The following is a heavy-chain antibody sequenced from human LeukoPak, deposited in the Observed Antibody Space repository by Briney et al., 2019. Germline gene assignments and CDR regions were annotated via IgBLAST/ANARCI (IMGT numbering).Heavy chain of an antibody. CDR2: INPNSGGT. CDR3: ARANDILTGYYYMDV. Sequence: ASVKVSCKASGGTFSSYAISWVRQAPGQGLEWMGWINPNSGGTNYAQKFQGRVTMTRDTSISTAYMELSRLRSDDTAVYYCARANDILTGYYYMDVWGKGTTVTVSS. D-gene: IGHD3-9*01. V-gene: IGHV1-2*02. CDR1: GGTFSSYA. J-gene: IGHJ6*03.